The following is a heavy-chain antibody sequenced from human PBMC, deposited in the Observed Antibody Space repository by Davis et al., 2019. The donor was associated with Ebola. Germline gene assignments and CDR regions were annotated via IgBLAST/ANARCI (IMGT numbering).Heavy chain of an antibody. CDR3: ARRDQNYYYGMDV. Sequence: KVSCKSSGYSFLNYWISWVRHMPGRGLEWIGRIDPSDSYTDYSPSFQAHVTISADKSTNTAYLQWSSLQPSDTAIYYCARRDQNYYYGMDVWGQGTTVTVSS. V-gene: IGHV5-10-1*01. CDR2: IDPSDSYT. J-gene: IGHJ6*02. CDR1: GYSFLNYW.